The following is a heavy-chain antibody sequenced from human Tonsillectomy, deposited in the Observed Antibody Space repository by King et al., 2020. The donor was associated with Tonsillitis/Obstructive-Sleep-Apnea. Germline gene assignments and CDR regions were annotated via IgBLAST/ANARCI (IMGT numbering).Heavy chain of an antibody. V-gene: IGHV5-51*01. D-gene: IGHD2-2*01. CDR3: AGLWGGDYCSSTSCYLHDAFDI. CDR1: GYSFTSYW. J-gene: IGHJ3*02. Sequence: QLVQSGAEVKKPGESLKISCKGSGYSFTSYWIGWVRQMPGKGLELMGIIYPGDSYTRYSPSFQGQVTISADNSISTAYLQWSSLKASDTAMYYCAGLWGGDYCSSTSCYLHDAFDIWGQGTMVTVSS. CDR2: IYPGDSYT.